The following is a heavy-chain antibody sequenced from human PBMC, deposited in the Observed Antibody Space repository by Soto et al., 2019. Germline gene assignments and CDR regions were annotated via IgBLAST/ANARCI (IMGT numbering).Heavy chain of an antibody. CDR2: IIPIFGTA. V-gene: IGHV1-69*12. D-gene: IGHD1-26*01. J-gene: IGHJ5*02. CDR1: GGTFSSYA. Sequence: QVQLVQSGAEVKKPGSSVKVSCKASGGTFSSYAISWVRPAPGQGLEWMGGIIPIFGTANYAQKFQGRVTITADESMSTAYMALSSLRSEDTAVYYCASHRVREGAGGWFDPWGQGTLVTVST. CDR3: ASHRVREGAGGWFDP.